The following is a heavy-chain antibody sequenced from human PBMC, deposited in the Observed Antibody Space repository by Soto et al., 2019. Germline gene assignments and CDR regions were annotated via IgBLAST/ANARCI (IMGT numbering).Heavy chain of an antibody. Sequence: SETLSLTCAVSGYSISSGYYWGWIRQPPGKGLEWIGSIYHSGSTYYNPSLKSRVTISVDTSKNQFSLKLSSVTAADTAVYYCARVGMAGKTYYYYGMDVWGQGTTVTVSS. CDR3: ARVGMAGKTYYYYGMDV. CDR2: IYHSGST. J-gene: IGHJ6*02. V-gene: IGHV4-38-2*01. D-gene: IGHD6-19*01. CDR1: GYSISSGYY.